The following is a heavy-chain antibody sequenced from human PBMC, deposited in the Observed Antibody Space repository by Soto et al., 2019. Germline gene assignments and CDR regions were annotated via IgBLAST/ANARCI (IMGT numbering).Heavy chain of an antibody. J-gene: IGHJ6*03. Sequence: EVQLVESGGGLVKPGGSLRLSCAASGFTFSSYSLSWVRQAPGKGLELVSSITSSGASIYYAYSVKGRFTISRDNAKNSLYLQMNSLRAEDTAVYYCARDGSEGSGEIGYYYYMDVWGKGTTATVSS. CDR3: ARDGSEGSGEIGYYYYMDV. CDR1: GFTFSSYS. CDR2: ITSSGASI. D-gene: IGHD2-15*01. V-gene: IGHV3-21*01.